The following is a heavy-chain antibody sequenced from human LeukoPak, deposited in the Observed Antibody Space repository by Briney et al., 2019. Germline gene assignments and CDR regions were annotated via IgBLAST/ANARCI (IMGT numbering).Heavy chain of an antibody. V-gene: IGHV4-31*03. CDR3: ARALQQDYYYGMDV. J-gene: IGHJ6*02. CDR1: GGSIGSGGYY. Sequence: SETLSLTCTVSGGSIGSGGYYWSWIRQHPGTGLEWIGYIYYSGSTYYNPSLKSRVTISVDTSKNQFSLKLSSVTAADTAVYYCARALQQDYYYGMDVWGQGTTVTVSS. CDR2: IYYSGST. D-gene: IGHD4-11*01.